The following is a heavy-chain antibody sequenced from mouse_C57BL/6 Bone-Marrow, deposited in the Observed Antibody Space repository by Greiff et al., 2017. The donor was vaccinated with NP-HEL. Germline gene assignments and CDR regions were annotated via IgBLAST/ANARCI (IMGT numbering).Heavy chain of an antibody. D-gene: IGHD1-1*01. CDR1: GFTFSSYA. Sequence: EVKLMESGGGLVKPGGSLKLSCAASGFTFSSYAMSWVRQTPEKRLEWVATISDGGSYTYYPDNVKGRFTISRDNAKNNLYLQMSHLKSEDTAMYYCARDCYYYGGPDFEVWGTGTTVTVSS. CDR3: ARDCYYYGGPDFEV. CDR2: ISDGGSYT. J-gene: IGHJ1*03. V-gene: IGHV5-4*01.